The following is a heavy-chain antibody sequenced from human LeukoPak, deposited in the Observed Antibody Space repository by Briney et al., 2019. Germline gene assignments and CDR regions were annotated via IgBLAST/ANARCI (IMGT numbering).Heavy chain of an antibody. D-gene: IGHD5-18*01. J-gene: IGHJ4*02. CDR1: GFTFSSYW. V-gene: IGHV3-74*01. Sequence: GGSLRLPCVASGFTFSSYWMHWVRQAPGKGLVWVSRINSDGSSTSYADSVRGRFTISRDNAKSTLFLQMNSLRAEDTAVYYCVGYSKYYLDYWGQGTLVTLSS. CDR2: INSDGSST. CDR3: VGYSKYYLDY.